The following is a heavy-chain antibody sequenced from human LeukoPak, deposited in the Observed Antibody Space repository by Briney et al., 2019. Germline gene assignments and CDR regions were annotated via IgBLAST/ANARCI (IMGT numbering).Heavy chain of an antibody. D-gene: IGHD6-19*01. CDR1: GFTFSTYA. CDR3: AKVPLLDSSGWYEDY. J-gene: IGHJ4*02. Sequence: GGSLRLSCAASGFTFSTYAMNWVRQAPEKGLEWVSGIDDNGGSTYYTDSVKGRFTISRDNSKNTLYLQMNSLRAEDTAVYYCAKVPLLDSSGWYEDYWGQGTLVTVSS. V-gene: IGHV3-23*01. CDR2: IDDNGGST.